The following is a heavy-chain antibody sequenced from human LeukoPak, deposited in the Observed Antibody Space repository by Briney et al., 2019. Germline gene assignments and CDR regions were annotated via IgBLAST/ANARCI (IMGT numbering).Heavy chain of an antibody. CDR2: IWPGDSDT. J-gene: IGHJ5*02. CDR3: ARSGGGSERWFDP. D-gene: IGHD2-15*01. CDR1: GYSFTNYW. Sequence: GESLMISCKASGYSFTNYWIGWVRQMPGKGLEWMAIIWPGDSDTRYSPSFQGQVTISADKSINTAYLQWSSLTASDTAMYYCARSGGGSERWFDPWGQGTLVTVSS. V-gene: IGHV5-51*01.